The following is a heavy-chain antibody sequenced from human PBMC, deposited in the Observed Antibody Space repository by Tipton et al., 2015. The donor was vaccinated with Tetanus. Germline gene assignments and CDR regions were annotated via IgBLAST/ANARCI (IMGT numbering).Heavy chain of an antibody. CDR3: AREHIRLIGEVIFRFFDL. CDR1: GGSVRSGSYY. V-gene: IGHV4-61*01. CDR2: VDDSGST. D-gene: IGHD3-3*02. Sequence: TLSLTCTVSGGSVRSGSYYWNWIRQPPGKGLEWIGEVDDSGSTNYSPSLKSRVTISLDTSKNEFSLTLSSVTAADTAVYYCAREHIRLIGEVIFRFFDLWGRGTLVTVSS. J-gene: IGHJ2*01.